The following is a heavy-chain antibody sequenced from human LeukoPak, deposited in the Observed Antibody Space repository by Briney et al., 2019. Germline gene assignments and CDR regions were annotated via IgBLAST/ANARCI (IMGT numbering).Heavy chain of an antibody. Sequence: GGSLRLSCAASGVTFSRDWMHWVRQAPGKGRMWVSRISPDGSTTLYADSVKGRFTISRDNAKNTLYLQMNSLRGEDTAVYYCGRGGSGSRYFDYWGQGTLVTVSS. J-gene: IGHJ4*02. D-gene: IGHD1-14*01. V-gene: IGHV3-74*03. CDR3: GRGGSGSRYFDY. CDR1: GVTFSRDW. CDR2: ISPDGSTT.